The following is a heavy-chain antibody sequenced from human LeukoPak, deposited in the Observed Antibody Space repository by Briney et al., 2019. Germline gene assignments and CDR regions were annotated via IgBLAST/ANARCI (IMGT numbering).Heavy chain of an antibody. V-gene: IGHV4-39*01. CDR1: GGSISSSSYY. CDR3: ASIPDCSGGSCYSGWFDP. CDR2: IYYSGST. Sequence: SETLSLTCTVSGGSISSSSYYWGWIRQPPGKGLEWIGSIYYSGSTYYSPSLKSRVTISVDTSKNQFSLKLSSVTAADTAVYYCASIPDCSGGSCYSGWFDPWGQGTLVTVSS. J-gene: IGHJ5*02. D-gene: IGHD2-15*01.